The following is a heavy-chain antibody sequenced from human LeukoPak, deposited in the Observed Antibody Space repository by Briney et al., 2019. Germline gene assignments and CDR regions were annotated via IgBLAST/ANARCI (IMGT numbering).Heavy chain of an antibody. D-gene: IGHD5-18*01. Sequence: GGSLKLSCAASGFTFSSYWMHWVRQAPGKGLVWVSRINSDGSSTSYADSVKGRFTISRDNAKNTLYLQMNSLTAEDTAVYYCARVRGYYSAYYFDYWGQGTLVTVSS. V-gene: IGHV3-74*01. J-gene: IGHJ4*02. CDR1: GFTFSSYW. CDR2: INSDGSST. CDR3: ARVRGYYSAYYFDY.